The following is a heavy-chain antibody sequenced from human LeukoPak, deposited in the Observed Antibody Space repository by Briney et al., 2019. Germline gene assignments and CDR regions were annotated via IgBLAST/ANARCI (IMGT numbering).Heavy chain of an antibody. J-gene: IGHJ4*02. D-gene: IGHD4-17*01. CDR1: GFTFSSYW. Sequence: GGSLRPSCAASGFTFSSYWMHWVRQAPGKGLVWVSRIHSDGSTTNYADSVKGRFTISRDNAKNTLYLQMNGLRAEDTAVYYCARRGDYADYWGQGTLVTVSS. V-gene: IGHV3-74*01. CDR2: IHSDGSTT. CDR3: ARRGDYADY.